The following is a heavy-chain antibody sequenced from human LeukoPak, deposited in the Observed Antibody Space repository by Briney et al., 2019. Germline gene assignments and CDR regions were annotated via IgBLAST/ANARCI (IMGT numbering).Heavy chain of an antibody. Sequence: PGGSLRLSCAASGFTFSIYAIHWVRQAPGKGLEWVAVISSDGSNEYYADSVKGRFTISRDNSKNTMYLQMNSLRPDDTAVYYCARERGRSYGSVPYYYYYMDVWGKGTTVTVSS. J-gene: IGHJ6*03. D-gene: IGHD5-18*01. CDR3: ARERGRSYGSVPYYYYYMDV. CDR1: GFTFSIYA. V-gene: IGHV3-30*04. CDR2: ISSDGSNE.